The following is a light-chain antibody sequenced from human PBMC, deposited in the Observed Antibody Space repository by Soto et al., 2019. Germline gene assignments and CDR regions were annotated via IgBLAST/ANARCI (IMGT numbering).Light chain of an antibody. Sequence: EIVLTQSPATLSLSPGERATLSCRASQSVSSYLAWYQQKPGRAPRLLIYDATNRATGIPARFSGSGSGTDFTLTISSLEPEDFVVYYCQHRRNWPLTFGGGTKVEIK. J-gene: IGKJ4*01. CDR3: QHRRNWPLT. CDR1: QSVSSY. CDR2: DAT. V-gene: IGKV3-11*01.